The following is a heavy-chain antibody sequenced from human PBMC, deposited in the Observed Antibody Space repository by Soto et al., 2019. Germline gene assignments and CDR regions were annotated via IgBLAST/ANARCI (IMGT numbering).Heavy chain of an antibody. D-gene: IGHD6-13*01. CDR2: ISGSGGST. J-gene: IGHJ5*02. CDR3: AKDPYSSSWYSRNENWFDP. Sequence: GGSLRLSCAASGFTFSSYAMSWVRQAPGKGLEWVSAISGSGGSTYYADSVKGRFTISRDNSKNTRYLQMNSLRAEDTAVYYCAKDPYSSSWYSRNENWFDPWGQGTLVTVSS. CDR1: GFTFSSYA. V-gene: IGHV3-23*01.